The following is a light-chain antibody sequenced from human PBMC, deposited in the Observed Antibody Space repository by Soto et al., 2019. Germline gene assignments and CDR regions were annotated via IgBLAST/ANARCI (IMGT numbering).Light chain of an antibody. V-gene: IGLV4-69*01. Sequence: QPVLTQSPSASASLGASVKLTCTLSSGHSSYAIAWHQQQPEKGPRYLMKLNSDGSHNKGDGIPDRFSGSSSGAERYLTISSLQSEDEADYYCQTWDTGIRVGFGGGTKLTVL. CDR2: LNSDGSH. J-gene: IGLJ2*01. CDR3: QTWDTGIRVG. CDR1: SGHSSYA.